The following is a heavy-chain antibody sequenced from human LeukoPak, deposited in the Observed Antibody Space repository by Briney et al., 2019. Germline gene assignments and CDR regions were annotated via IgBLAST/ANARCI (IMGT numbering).Heavy chain of an antibody. CDR1: GGSFSGYY. CDR3: AREGGSYRPFDY. D-gene: IGHD3-16*02. V-gene: IGHV4-34*01. Sequence: SETLSLTCAVYGGSFSGYYWSWIRQPPGKGLEWIGEINHSGSTNYNPSLKSRVTISVDTSKNQFSLKLSSVTAADTAVYYCAREGGSYRPFDYSGQGALVTVSS. J-gene: IGHJ4*02. CDR2: INHSGST.